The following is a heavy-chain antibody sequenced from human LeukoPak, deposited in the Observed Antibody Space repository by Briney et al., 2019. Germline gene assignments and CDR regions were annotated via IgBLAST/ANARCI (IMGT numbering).Heavy chain of an antibody. CDR1: GESFTAYH. D-gene: IGHD3-10*01. CDR3: ARHNIRLFGELFRGFDF. Sequence: AETLSLTRVVYGESFTAYHWSWIRQSPGKGLEWIGEIHHSGSTNYNPSLKSRVTISIDVSKNQFSLKLSSVIAADTAVYYCARHNIRLFGELFRGFDFWGQGTLVTVSS. V-gene: IGHV4-34*01. CDR2: IHHSGST. J-gene: IGHJ4*02.